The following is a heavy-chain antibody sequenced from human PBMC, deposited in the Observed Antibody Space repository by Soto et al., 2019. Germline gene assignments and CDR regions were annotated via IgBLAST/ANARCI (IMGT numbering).Heavy chain of an antibody. D-gene: IGHD2-15*01. V-gene: IGHV1-69*02. CDR3: ASHFTGVLVLGASPPGGDNYGWDV. CDR1: GGTFSRYT. Sequence: QVQLVQSGAEVKKPGSSVKVSCKASGGTFSRYTISWVRQAPGQGLEWMGRIIPILDIPNYAQNFQGRVTITADKYTSTAYMELSSLRSDDTAVYYCASHFTGVLVLGASPPGGDNYGWDVWGQGTTVTVSS. J-gene: IGHJ6*02. CDR2: IIPILDIP.